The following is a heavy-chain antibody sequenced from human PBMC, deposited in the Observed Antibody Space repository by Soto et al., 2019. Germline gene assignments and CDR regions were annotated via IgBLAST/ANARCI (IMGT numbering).Heavy chain of an antibody. V-gene: IGHV1-69*13. CDR3: ARHRRRGYSSHYYYYGMDV. D-gene: IGHD5-18*01. CDR1: GGTFSSYA. Sequence: SVKVSCKASGGTFSSYAISWVRQAPGQGLEWMGGIIPIFGTANYAQKFQGRVTITADESTSTAYMELSSLRSEDTAVYYCARHRRRGYSSHYYYYGMDVWGQGTTVTVSS. CDR2: IIPIFGTA. J-gene: IGHJ6*02.